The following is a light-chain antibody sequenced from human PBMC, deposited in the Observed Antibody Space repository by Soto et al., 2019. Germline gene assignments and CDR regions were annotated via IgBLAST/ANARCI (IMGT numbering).Light chain of an antibody. CDR3: QQYATSVTT. J-gene: IGKJ5*01. Sequence: EIVLTQSPGTMSLSPGERATLSCSASQSVSSSYLAWYQQKPGQAPRLLIFAASRRATDIPDRFSGSGSGTDFTLTISRLEPEEFAVFYCQQYATSVTTFGQGTRLEI. V-gene: IGKV3-20*01. CDR2: AAS. CDR1: QSVSSSY.